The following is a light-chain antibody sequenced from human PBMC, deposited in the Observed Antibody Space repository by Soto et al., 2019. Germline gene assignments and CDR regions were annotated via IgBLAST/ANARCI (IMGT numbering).Light chain of an antibody. CDR3: QQYGSSGT. V-gene: IGKV3-20*01. CDR1: QSVSFSQ. J-gene: IGKJ1*01. Sequence: ETVLTQSPDTLSLSPGERATLSCRASQSVSFSQLAWYQPKPGQAPRLLIYGASTRATGIPARFSGSGSATELTLPISRLEHEDFAVYYCQQYGSSGTFCQGTKVDMK. CDR2: GAS.